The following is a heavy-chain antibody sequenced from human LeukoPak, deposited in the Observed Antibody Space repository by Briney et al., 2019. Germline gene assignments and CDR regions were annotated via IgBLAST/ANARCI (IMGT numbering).Heavy chain of an antibody. D-gene: IGHD4-23*01. CDR1: GYTFTSYY. V-gene: IGHV1-46*01. CDR2: INPSGGST. Sequence: GASVKVSCKASGYTFTSYYMHWVRQAPGQGLEWMGIINPSGGSTSYAQKFQGRVTMTRDMSTSTVYMELSSLRSEDTAVYYCARDRTVGYKKVGLGDAFDIWGQGTMVTVSS. CDR3: ARDRTVGYKKVGLGDAFDI. J-gene: IGHJ3*02.